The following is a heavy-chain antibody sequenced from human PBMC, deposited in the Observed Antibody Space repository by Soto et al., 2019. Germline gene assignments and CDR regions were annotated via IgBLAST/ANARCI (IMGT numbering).Heavy chain of an antibody. V-gene: IGHV5-10-1*01. J-gene: IGHJ6*02. D-gene: IGHD3-16*02. CDR1: GYSFTSYW. Sequence: GESLKISCKGSGYSFTSYWISWVRQMPGKDLEWMGRIDPSDSYTNYSPSFQGHVTISADKSISTAYLQWSSLKASDTAMYYCARHAGIGGVIVSGYYYYGMDVWGQGPTVTVSS. CDR2: IDPSDSYT. CDR3: ARHAGIGGVIVSGYYYYGMDV.